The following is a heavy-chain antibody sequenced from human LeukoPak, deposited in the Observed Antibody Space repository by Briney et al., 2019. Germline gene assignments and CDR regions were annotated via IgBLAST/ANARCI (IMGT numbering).Heavy chain of an antibody. CDR3: ARHMRGRYCSSTSCYTIPPLDY. V-gene: IGHV4-39*01. Sequence: KPSETLSLTCTVSGGSISSSSYYWGWIRQPPGKGLEWIGSIDYSGSTYYNPSLKSRVTISVDTSKNQFSLKLSSVTAADTAVYYCARHMRGRYCSSTSCYTIPPLDYWGQGTLVTVSS. CDR1: GGSISSSSYY. J-gene: IGHJ4*02. CDR2: IDYSGST. D-gene: IGHD2-2*02.